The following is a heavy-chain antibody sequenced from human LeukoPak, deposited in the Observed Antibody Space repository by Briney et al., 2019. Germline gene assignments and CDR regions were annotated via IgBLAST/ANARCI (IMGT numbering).Heavy chain of an antibody. D-gene: IGHD3-22*01. CDR3: ARVRDSSGYGIDY. CDR1: GFTFSSYA. CDR2: ISYDGSNK. J-gene: IGHJ4*02. Sequence: PGGSLRLSCAASGFTFSSYAMHWVRQAPGKGLEWVAVISYDGSNKYYADSVKGRFTISRDNSKNTLYLQMNSLRAEDTAVYYCARVRDSSGYGIDYWGQGTLVTVSS. V-gene: IGHV3-30*04.